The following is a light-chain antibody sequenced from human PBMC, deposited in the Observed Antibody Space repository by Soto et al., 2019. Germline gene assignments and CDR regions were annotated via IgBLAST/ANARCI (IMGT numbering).Light chain of an antibody. J-gene: IGKJ5*01. CDR3: QQLKSYPIN. CDR1: QVISTS. CDR2: AAS. Sequence: DIQLTNSPSFLSPSILESVPITCRASQVISTSLAWYQVKPGKAPKLLIYAASTLESGVPSRFSATGSGTEFTLTISSLQPEDFATYYCQQLKSYPINFGRGTRLEIK. V-gene: IGKV1-9*01.